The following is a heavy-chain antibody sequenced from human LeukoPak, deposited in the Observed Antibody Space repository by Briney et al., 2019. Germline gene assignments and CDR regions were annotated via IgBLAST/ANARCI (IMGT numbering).Heavy chain of an antibody. J-gene: IGHJ5*02. CDR2: MNPNSGNT. Sequence: APVKVSCKASGYTFTSYDINWVRQATGQGLEWMGWMNPNSGNTGYAQKLQGRVTMTTDTSTSTAYMELRSLRSDDTAVYYCARGRDIVVVPAAMEDWFDPWGQGTLVTVSS. CDR1: GYTFTSYD. CDR3: ARGRDIVVVPAAMEDWFDP. V-gene: IGHV1-8*01. D-gene: IGHD2-2*01.